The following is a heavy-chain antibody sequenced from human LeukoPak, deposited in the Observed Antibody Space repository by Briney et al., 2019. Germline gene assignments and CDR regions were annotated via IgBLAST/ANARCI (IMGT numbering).Heavy chain of an antibody. Sequence: ASVKVSCKASGYTFNNYAMNWVRQAPGQGLEWMGWMNPNSGNTGYAQKFQGRVTMTRNTSINTAYMELSSLRSEDTAVYYCARGLDPGPYYDILNWLSDYWGQGTLVTVSS. D-gene: IGHD3-9*01. CDR3: ARGLDPGPYYDILNWLSDY. V-gene: IGHV1-8*01. J-gene: IGHJ4*02. CDR2: MNPNSGNT. CDR1: GYTFNNYA.